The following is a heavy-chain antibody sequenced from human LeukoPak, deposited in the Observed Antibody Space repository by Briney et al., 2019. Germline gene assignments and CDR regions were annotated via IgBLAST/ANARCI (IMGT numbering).Heavy chain of an antibody. CDR1: GFTFSSYW. V-gene: IGHV3-7*01. CDR2: IKQDGSEK. Sequence: SGGSLRLSCVASGFTFSSYWMSWVRQAPGKGLEWVAPIKQDGSEKYYVDSVKGRFTFSRDNAKNSLYLQMSSLRAEDTAVYYCANYDSRGLGLDYWGQGTLVTVSS. D-gene: IGHD3-22*01. J-gene: IGHJ4*02. CDR3: ANYDSRGLGLDY.